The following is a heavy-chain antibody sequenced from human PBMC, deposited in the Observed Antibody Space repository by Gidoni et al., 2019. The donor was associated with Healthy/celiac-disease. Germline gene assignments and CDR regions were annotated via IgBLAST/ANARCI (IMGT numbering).Heavy chain of an antibody. V-gene: IGHV1-69*01. J-gene: IGHJ5*02. D-gene: IGHD2-2*01. CDR1: GGTFSSYA. CDR3: ASGALGYCSSTSCSSGWFDP. Sequence: QVQLVQSGAEVKKPGSSVKVSCKASGGTFSSYAISWVRQAPGQGLEWMGGIIPIFGTANYAQKFQGRVTITADESTSTAYMELSSLRSEDTAVYYCASGALGYCSSTSCSSGWFDPWGQGTLVTVSS. CDR2: IIPIFGTA.